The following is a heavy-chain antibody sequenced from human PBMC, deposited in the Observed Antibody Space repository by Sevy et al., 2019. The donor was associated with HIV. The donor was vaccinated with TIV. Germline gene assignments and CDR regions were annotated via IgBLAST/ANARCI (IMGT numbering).Heavy chain of an antibody. D-gene: IGHD5-18*01. J-gene: IGHJ4*02. V-gene: IGHV4-61*01. CDR3: ARGSRGYSYG. CDR2: ISYSGGT. CDR1: GDSVSSGSYF. Sequence: SETLSLTCTVSGDSVSSGSYFWSWIRQPPGKGLEWFGYISYSGGTNYNPSLKSRVTISVDTSKKQFSLKLTSVTAADTAVYFCARGSRGYSYGWGQGTLVTVSS.